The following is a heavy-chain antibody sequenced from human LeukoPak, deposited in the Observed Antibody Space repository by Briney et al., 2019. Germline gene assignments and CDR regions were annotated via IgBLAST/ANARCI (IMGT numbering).Heavy chain of an antibody. CDR2: ISYDGSNK. D-gene: IGHD3-10*01. V-gene: IGHV3-30-3*01. CDR1: GFHFSSYA. J-gene: IGHJ6*02. CDR3: AAGSGSYYPDYYGMDV. Sequence: GGSLRLSCAASGFHFSSYAMHWVRQAPGKGLEWVAVISYDGSNKYYADSVKGRFTISRDNSKNTLYLQMNSLRAEDTAVYYCAAGSGSYYPDYYGMDVWGQGTTVTVSS.